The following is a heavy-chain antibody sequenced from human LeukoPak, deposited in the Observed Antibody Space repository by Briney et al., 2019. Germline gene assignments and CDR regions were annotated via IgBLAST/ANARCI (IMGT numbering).Heavy chain of an antibody. J-gene: IGHJ3*01. V-gene: IGHV1-3*01. D-gene: IGHD6-13*01. CDR2: INAGNGNT. CDR1: GYTFTSYA. Sequence: ASVKVSCKASGYTFTSYAMHWVRQPPGQRFEWMGWINAGNGNTKYSQKFQGRVTITRDTSASTAYMELSSLRSEDTAVYYCARDGAYSASNFWGQGTMVAVSS. CDR3: ARDGAYSASNF.